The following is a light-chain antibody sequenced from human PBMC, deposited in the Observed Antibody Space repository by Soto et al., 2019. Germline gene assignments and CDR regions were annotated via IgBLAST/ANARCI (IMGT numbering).Light chain of an antibody. J-gene: IGLJ1*01. CDR2: KDN. CDR1: ALPKRY. V-gene: IGLV3-25*03. CDR3: QSADSSDTLV. Sequence: SYELAQPPSVSVSRGQTARITCSGDALPKRYAYWYQQKPGQAPVLMIYKDNERPSGIPERFSGSSSGTTVTLTISGVQAEDEADYYCQSADSSDTLVFGTGTKLTVL.